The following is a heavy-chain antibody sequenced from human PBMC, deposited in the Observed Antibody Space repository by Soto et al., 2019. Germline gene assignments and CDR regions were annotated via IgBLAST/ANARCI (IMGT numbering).Heavy chain of an antibody. D-gene: IGHD6-19*01. Sequence: SVKVSCKASGGTFSSYTISWVRQAPGQGLEWMGRIIPILGIANYAQKFQGRVTITADKSTSTAYMELSSLRSEDTAVYYCARDLLEGQWLVRPREDYYYYMDVWGKGTTVTVSS. CDR3: ARDLLEGQWLVRPREDYYYYMDV. CDR2: IIPILGIA. V-gene: IGHV1-69*04. CDR1: GGTFSSYT. J-gene: IGHJ6*03.